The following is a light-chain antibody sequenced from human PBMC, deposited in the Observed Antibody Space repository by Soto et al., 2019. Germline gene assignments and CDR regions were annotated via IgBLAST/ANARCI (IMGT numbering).Light chain of an antibody. Sequence: DIQMTQSPSTLSASVGDRVNLTCQGSNDINKNLIWYQQKPGKAPKLLIYAAPDLETGVPSRFSGSGSGTGFTFTISSQQPEDFATYYCQQYESLPLTLGQGTRLEIK. CDR1: NDINKN. CDR2: AAP. CDR3: QQYESLPLT. V-gene: IGKV1-33*01. J-gene: IGKJ5*01.